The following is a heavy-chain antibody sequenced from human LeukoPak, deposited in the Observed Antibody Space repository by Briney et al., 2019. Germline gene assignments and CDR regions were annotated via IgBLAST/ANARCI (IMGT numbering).Heavy chain of an antibody. J-gene: IGHJ5*02. CDR2: ISYDGSNK. D-gene: IGHD1-26*01. Sequence: GGSLRLSCAASGFTFSSYAIHWVRQAPGKGLEWVAVISYDGSNKYYADSVKGRFTISRDNSKNTLYLQMNSLRAEDTAVYYCARDRGVGAISPINWFDPWGQGTLVTVSS. V-gene: IGHV3-30-3*01. CDR3: ARDRGVGAISPINWFDP. CDR1: GFTFSSYA.